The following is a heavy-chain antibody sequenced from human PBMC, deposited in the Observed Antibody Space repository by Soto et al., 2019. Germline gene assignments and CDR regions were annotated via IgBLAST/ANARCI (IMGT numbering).Heavy chain of an antibody. CDR2: VYWDDVK. V-gene: IGHV2-5*02. CDR1: GFSLSTHGVG. Sequence: SGPTLVNPTQTLTLTCTFSGFSLSTHGVGVGWIRQPPGKALEWLALVYWDDVKRYSPSLKSRLIITTDTSKNQVVLIMTDLDPMDTATYYCTRLIRGVIANWGQGILVTVS. CDR3: TRLIRGVIAN. D-gene: IGHD3-10*01. J-gene: IGHJ4*02.